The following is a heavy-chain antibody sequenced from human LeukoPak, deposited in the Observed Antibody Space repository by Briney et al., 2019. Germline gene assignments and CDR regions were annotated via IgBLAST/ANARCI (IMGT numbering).Heavy chain of an antibody. CDR2: MSPNSGNT. V-gene: IGHV1-8*01. CDR3: ARGTQPSNFDY. Sequence: ASVKVSCKTSGYTFTSSDINWVRQATGQGLEWMGWMSPNSGNTGYAQKFQGRVTMTRDTSISTAYMELSSLRSEDTAVYYCARGTQPSNFDYWGQGTLVTVSS. D-gene: IGHD1-1*01. CDR1: GYTFTSSD. J-gene: IGHJ4*02.